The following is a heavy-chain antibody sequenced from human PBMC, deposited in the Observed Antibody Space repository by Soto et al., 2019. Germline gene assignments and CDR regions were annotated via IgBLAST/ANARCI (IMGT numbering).Heavy chain of an antibody. CDR1: GGTFSSYA. Sequence: SVKVSFKASGGTFSSYAISWVRQAPGQGLEWMGGIIPIFGTANYAQKFQGRVTITADESTSTAYMELRSLRSEDTAVYYCASIRGITMVRGYYYYGMDVWGQGTTVTVSS. CDR2: IIPIFGTA. CDR3: ASIRGITMVRGYYYYGMDV. D-gene: IGHD3-10*01. V-gene: IGHV1-69*01. J-gene: IGHJ6*02.